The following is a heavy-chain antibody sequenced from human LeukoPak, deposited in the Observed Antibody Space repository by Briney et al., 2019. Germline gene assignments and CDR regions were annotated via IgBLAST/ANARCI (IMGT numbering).Heavy chain of an antibody. Sequence: SETLSLTCTVSGGSISSGGYYWSWIRQHPGKGLEWIGYIYYSGSTYYNPSLESRVTISVDTSKNQFSLKLSSVTAADTAVYYCASLSVEMATSSYGMDVWGQGTTVTVSS. V-gene: IGHV4-31*03. CDR2: IYYSGST. CDR1: GGSISSGGYY. CDR3: ASLSVEMATSSYGMDV. J-gene: IGHJ6*02. D-gene: IGHD5-24*01.